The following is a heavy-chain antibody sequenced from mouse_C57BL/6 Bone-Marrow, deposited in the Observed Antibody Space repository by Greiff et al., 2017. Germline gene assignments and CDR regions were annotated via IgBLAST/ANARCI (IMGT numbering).Heavy chain of an antibody. Sequence: QVQLKPSGAELARPGASVKLSCKASGYNFTSYGLSWVKQRTGQGLEWIGEIYPRSGNTYYNEKFKGKATLPADTSSSTAYRELRSLTSEDSAVYFCARWYYGSSPYFDYWGQGTTLTVSS. D-gene: IGHD1-1*01. CDR2: IYPRSGNT. CDR1: GYNFTSYG. J-gene: IGHJ2*01. V-gene: IGHV1-81*01. CDR3: ARWYYGSSPYFDY.